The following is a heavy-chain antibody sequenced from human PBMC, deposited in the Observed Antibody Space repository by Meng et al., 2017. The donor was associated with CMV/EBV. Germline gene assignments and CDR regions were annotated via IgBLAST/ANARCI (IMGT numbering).Heavy chain of an antibody. CDR3: ARDRVKYQLLSHYYYGMDV. CDR1: GFTFSSFW. J-gene: IGHJ6*02. Sequence: LTCSASGFTFSSFWMSWVRQAPGKGLEWVANIKQDGSEKYYVDPVKGRFTISRDNAKNSLYLQMNSLGAEDTAVYYCARDRVKYQLLSHYYYGMDVWGQGTTVTVSS. D-gene: IGHD2-2*01. CDR2: IKQDGSEK. V-gene: IGHV3-7*01.